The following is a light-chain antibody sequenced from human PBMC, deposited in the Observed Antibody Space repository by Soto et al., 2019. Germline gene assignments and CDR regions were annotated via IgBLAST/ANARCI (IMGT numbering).Light chain of an antibody. Sequence: QSALTQPASVFGSPGQSITISCTGTSSDVGNYDYVSWYQQYPGKAPRLMIYAVSRRPSGVSNRFSGSKSGNTASLTISGLQAEDEADYYCTSYTPSSTYVFGTGTKVTVL. CDR2: AVS. V-gene: IGLV2-14*03. J-gene: IGLJ1*01. CDR3: TSYTPSSTYV. CDR1: SSDVGNYDY.